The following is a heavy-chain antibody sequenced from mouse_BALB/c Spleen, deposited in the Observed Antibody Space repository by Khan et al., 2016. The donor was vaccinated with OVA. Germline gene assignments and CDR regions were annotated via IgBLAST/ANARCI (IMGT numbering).Heavy chain of an antibody. V-gene: IGHV1-4*01. D-gene: IGHD2-14*01. Sequence: QVQLQQSGAELARPGASVKMSCKASGYTFTNYTMHWVKQRPGQGLEWIGYINPSSGYTNYNQKFNDKATLTADKSSSTAYMQLSSLTSDDSAVYFCAPYYRYPAWFAYWGQGTLVTVSA. J-gene: IGHJ3*01. CDR2: INPSSGYT. CDR1: GYTFTNYT. CDR3: APYYRYPAWFAY.